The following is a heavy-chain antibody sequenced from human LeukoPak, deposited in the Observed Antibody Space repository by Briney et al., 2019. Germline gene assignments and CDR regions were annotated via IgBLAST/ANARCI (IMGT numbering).Heavy chain of an antibody. V-gene: IGHV4-59*08. CDR1: GDSISTYF. CDR2: IDHSESI. J-gene: IGHJ4*02. D-gene: IGHD2-21*02. Sequence: SETLSLTCTVSGDSISTYFWSWIRQPPGKGLEWIAYIDHSESISYTPSLKSRATISVDTSKDQFSLKLTSVTAADTAVYYCARHSGAYCGGDCYPYSFDYWGQGTLVTVSS. CDR3: ARHSGAYCGGDCYPYSFDY.